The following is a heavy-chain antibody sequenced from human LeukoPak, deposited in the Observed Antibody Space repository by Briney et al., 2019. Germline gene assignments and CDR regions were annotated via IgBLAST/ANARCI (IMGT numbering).Heavy chain of an antibody. Sequence: PSETLSLTCTVSGGSISSSSYSWGWIRQPPGKGLEWIGSIYYSGSTYYNPSLKSRVTISVDTSKNQFSLKLSSVTAADTAVYYCALGHYYYYYGMDVWGQGTTVTVSS. CDR1: GGSISSSSYS. V-gene: IGHV4-39*01. CDR3: ALGHYYYYYGMDV. J-gene: IGHJ6*02. CDR2: IYYSGST.